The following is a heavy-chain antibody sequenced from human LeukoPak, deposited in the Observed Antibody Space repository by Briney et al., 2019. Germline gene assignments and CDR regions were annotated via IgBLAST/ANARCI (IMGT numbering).Heavy chain of an antibody. D-gene: IGHD1-1*01. CDR3: ARNWNDVSYYYYMDV. CDR2: ISAYNGNT. V-gene: IGHV1-18*01. CDR1: GYTFTSYG. J-gene: IGHJ6*03. Sequence: GASVKVSCKASGYTFTSYGISWVRQAPGQGLEWMGWISAYNGNTNYAQKLQGRVTMTTDTSTSTAYMELRSLRSDDTAVYYCARNWNDVSYYYYMDVWGKGTTVTVSS.